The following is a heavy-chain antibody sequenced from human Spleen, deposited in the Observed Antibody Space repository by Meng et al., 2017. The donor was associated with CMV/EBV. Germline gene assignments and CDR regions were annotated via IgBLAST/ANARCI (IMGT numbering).Heavy chain of an antibody. CDR3: VRDGNYYDSGGYYSPRQFDY. J-gene: IGHJ4*02. V-gene: IGHV3-21*01. CDR1: GFSFSSYS. CDR2: ISSGSNHI. D-gene: IGHD3-22*01. Sequence: GGSLRLSCAASGFSFSSYSMNWVRQAPGKGLEWVSSISSGSNHIYYVDSVKGRFTISRDNAKNSLYLQMNSLRAEDTAVYYCVRDGNYYDSGGYYSPRQFDYWGQGTLVTVSS.